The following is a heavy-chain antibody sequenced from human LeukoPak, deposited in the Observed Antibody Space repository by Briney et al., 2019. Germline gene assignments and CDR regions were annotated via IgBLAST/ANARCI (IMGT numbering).Heavy chain of an antibody. CDR3: ARDGLPRASRYYYYMDV. J-gene: IGHJ6*03. D-gene: IGHD2-21*01. CDR2: INPNRGGT. CDR1: GYTFTGYY. Sequence: ASVKVSCKASGYTFTGYYMHWVRQAPGQGLEWMGWINPNRGGTNYAQKFQGRVSMTRDTSISTAYMELSSLRSDDTAVYYCARDGLPRASRYYYYMDVWGKGTTVTVSS. V-gene: IGHV1-2*02.